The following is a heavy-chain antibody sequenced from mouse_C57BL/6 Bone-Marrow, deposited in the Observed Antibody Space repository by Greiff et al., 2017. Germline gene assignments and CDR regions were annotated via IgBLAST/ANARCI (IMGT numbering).Heavy chain of an antibody. V-gene: IGHV14-4*01. CDR1: GFNIKDDY. CDR3: TTDSTDFDY. Sequence: EVKLVESGAELVRPGASVKLSCTASGFNIKDDYMHWVKQRPEQGLEWIGWIDPENGDTEYASKFQGKATITADTSSNTAYLQLSSLTSEDTAVYYCTTDSTDFDYWGQGTTLTVSS. CDR2: IDPENGDT. J-gene: IGHJ2*01.